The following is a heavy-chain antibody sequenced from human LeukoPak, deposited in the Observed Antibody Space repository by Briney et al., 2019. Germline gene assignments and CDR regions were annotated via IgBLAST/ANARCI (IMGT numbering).Heavy chain of an antibody. CDR2: IYYSGST. D-gene: IGHD3-10*01. CDR3: ARVMVRGVISSEYYYYYYMDV. CDR1: GGSISSYY. J-gene: IGHJ6*03. Sequence: SETLSLTCTVSGGSISSYYWSWIRQPPGKGLQWIGYIYYSGSTNYNPSLKSRVTISVDTSKNQFSLKLSSVTAADTAVYYCARVMVRGVISSEYYYYYYMDVWGKGTTVTISS. V-gene: IGHV4-59*01.